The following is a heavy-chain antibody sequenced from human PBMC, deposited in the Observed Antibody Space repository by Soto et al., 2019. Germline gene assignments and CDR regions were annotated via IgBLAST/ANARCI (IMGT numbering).Heavy chain of an antibody. J-gene: IGHJ6*02. D-gene: IGHD3-3*01. CDR1: GFTFSSYW. CDR3: ARSGYYVRYYYYGMDV. Sequence: PGGSLRLSCAASGFTFSSYWMSWVRQAPGKGLEWVANIKRDGSEKYYVDSVKGRFTISRDNAKNSLYLQMNSLRAEDTAVYYCARSGYYVRYYYYGMDVWGQGTTVTVSS. V-gene: IGHV3-7*05. CDR2: IKRDGSEK.